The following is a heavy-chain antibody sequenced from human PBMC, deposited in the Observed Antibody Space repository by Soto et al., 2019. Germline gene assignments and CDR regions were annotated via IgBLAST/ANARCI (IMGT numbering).Heavy chain of an antibody. CDR2: IYYSGNT. V-gene: IGHV4-59*08. CDR3: ARLTWLQLWKRDFFYY. D-gene: IGHD1-1*01. J-gene: IGHJ4*02. CDR1: GGSIGTYY. Sequence: PSETLSLTCTVSGGSIGTYYWSWIRQPPGKGLEWIGYIYYSGNTNYNPSLKRRVSISVDTSKNQFSLKLSSVTAADTAVYYCARLTWLQLWKRDFFYYRGQGTLVTVSS.